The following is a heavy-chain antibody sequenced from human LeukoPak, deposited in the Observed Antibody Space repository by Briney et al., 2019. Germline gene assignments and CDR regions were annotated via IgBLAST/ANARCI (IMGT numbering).Heavy chain of an antibody. CDR2: IYTGGAT. CDR3: ASRVW. CDR1: TFTVSGDY. Sequence: GGSLRLPCAASTFTVSGDYMRWVRQAPGKGLEWVSLIYTGGATYYADSVKGRFTISRDNSKKILFLQMNSLTAEDTAVYYCASRVWWGQGTLVTVSS. J-gene: IGHJ4*02. V-gene: IGHV3-53*01.